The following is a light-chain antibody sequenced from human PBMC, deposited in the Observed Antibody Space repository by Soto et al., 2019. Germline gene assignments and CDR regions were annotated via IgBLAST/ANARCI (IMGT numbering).Light chain of an antibody. V-gene: IGKV3-20*01. CDR2: GAS. Sequence: EIVLTQSPGTLSLSPGERATLSCRASQSVSSSNLAWYQQKPGQAPRLLIYGASSRATGIPDRFSGSGSGADFILTISRLEPEDFAAYYCQQYRSSPFTFGPGTKVDI. J-gene: IGKJ3*01. CDR1: QSVSSSN. CDR3: QQYRSSPFT.